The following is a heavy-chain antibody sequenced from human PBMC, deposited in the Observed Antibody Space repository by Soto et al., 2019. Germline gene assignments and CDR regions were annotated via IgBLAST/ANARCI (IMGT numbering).Heavy chain of an antibody. J-gene: IGHJ4*02. CDR3: ARDTDCTNGVCYIGY. Sequence: ASVKVSCTASGYTFTTYGISWVRQAPGQGLEWMGWISAYNGNTNYAQKVQGRVTMTTDTSTSTAYMELRSLRSDDTAVYYCARDTDCTNGVCYIGYWGQGTLVTVSS. CDR1: GYTFTTYG. CDR2: ISAYNGNT. V-gene: IGHV1-18*01. D-gene: IGHD2-8*01.